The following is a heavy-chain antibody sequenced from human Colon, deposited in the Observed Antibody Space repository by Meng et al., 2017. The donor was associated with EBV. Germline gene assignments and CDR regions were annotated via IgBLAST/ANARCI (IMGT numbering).Heavy chain of an antibody. Sequence: QMCGSGGGLGLPGGSLRFCWSASGFTFSSYAMSWVRQAPGKGLEWVSAISGSGGSTYYADSVKGRFTISRDNSKNTLFLQMNSLRAEDTAVYYCAKGGASCCFDSWGQGILVTVSS. J-gene: IGHJ4*02. D-gene: IGHD1-26*01. V-gene: IGHV3-23*01. CDR1: GFTFSSYA. CDR3: AKGGASCCFDS. CDR2: ISGSGGST.